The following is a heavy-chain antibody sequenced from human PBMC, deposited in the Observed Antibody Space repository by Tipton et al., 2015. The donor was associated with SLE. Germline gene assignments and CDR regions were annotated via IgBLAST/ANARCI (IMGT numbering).Heavy chain of an antibody. J-gene: IGHJ4*02. D-gene: IGHD6-13*01. CDR2: IYYSGNT. Sequence: TLSLTCTVSGGSISSYYWSWIRLPPGKGLEWIGCIYYSGNTNYNPSLKSRVTISVDTSKNQFSLKLGSVTAADTAVYYCARDRAAAAAGIDCWGRGTLVTVSS. CDR1: GGSISSYY. CDR3: ARDRAAAAAGIDC. V-gene: IGHV4-59*01.